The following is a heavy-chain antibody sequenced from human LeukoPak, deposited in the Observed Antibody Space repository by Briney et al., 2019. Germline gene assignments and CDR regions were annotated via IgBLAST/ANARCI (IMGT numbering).Heavy chain of an antibody. V-gene: IGHV3-43*02. Sequence: GGSLRLSCAASGFTFDDYAMHWVRQAPGKGLEWVSLISGDGGSTYYADSVKGRFTISRDNAKNSLYLQMNSLRAEDTAIYYCARGYYNSSGYYSPVCWGQGTLVTVSS. CDR3: ARGYYNSSGYYSPVC. CDR2: ISGDGGST. CDR1: GFTFDDYA. J-gene: IGHJ4*02. D-gene: IGHD3-22*01.